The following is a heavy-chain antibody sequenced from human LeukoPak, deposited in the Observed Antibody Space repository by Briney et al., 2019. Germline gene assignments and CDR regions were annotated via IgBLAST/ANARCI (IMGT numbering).Heavy chain of an antibody. J-gene: IGHJ3*02. CDR2: ISSSSSYI. Sequence: PGGSLRLSCAVSGFTFSSYSMNWVRQAPGKGLEWVSSISSSSSYIYYADSVKGRLTISRDNAKNSLYLQMNSLRAEDTAVYYCAREDDSSGAFDIWGQGTMVTVSS. CDR1: GFTFSSYS. V-gene: IGHV3-21*01. D-gene: IGHD3-22*01. CDR3: AREDDSSGAFDI.